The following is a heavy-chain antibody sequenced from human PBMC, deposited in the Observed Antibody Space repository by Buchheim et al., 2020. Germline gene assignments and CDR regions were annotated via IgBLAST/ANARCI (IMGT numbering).Heavy chain of an antibody. Sequence: EVQLVQSGGGLVQPGGSLRLSCAASGFTLKYMSWVRRPPGKGLEWVANIKQDGSEAYYVDSVRGRFTISRDNAKNSLYLQMNSLRVEDTAVYYCGGGYGWYQNSWGQGT. J-gene: IGHJ4*02. CDR3: GGGYGWYQNS. V-gene: IGHV3-7*01. D-gene: IGHD6-19*01. CDR2: IKQDGSEA. CDR1: GFTLKY.